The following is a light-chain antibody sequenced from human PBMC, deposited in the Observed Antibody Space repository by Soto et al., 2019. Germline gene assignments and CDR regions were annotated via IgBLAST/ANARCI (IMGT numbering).Light chain of an antibody. V-gene: IGKV1-12*01. Sequence: EIQMTQSPSSVSASVGDRVTITCRASQGINNWLAWYQEKPGKAPKLLIYAASNLQSGVPSRFSGSGSGTDFTLTISSLQPEDFATYYCQQANSFPYTVGQGTKVDIK. J-gene: IGKJ2*01. CDR3: QQANSFPYT. CDR1: QGINNW. CDR2: AAS.